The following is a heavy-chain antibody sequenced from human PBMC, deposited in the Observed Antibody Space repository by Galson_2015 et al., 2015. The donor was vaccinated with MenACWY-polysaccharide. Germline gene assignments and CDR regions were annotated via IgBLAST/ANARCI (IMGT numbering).Heavy chain of an antibody. CDR1: GGTFSSYA. CDR2: IIPIFGTA. D-gene: IGHD6-19*01. J-gene: IGHJ6*02. V-gene: IGHV1-69*01. Sequence: SCKASGGTFSSYAISWVRQAPGQGLAWMGGIIPIFGTANYAQKFQGRVTITADESTSTAYMELSSLRSEDTAVYYCARGRIQWLVLRYYYYGTDVWGQGTTVTVSS. CDR3: ARGRIQWLVLRYYYYGTDV.